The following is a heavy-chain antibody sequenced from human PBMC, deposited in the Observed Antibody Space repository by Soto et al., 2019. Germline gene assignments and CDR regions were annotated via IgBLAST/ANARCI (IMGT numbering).Heavy chain of an antibody. CDR2: ISNSGGST. V-gene: IGHV3-23*01. CDR1: GFTFSTYA. J-gene: IGHJ6*03. D-gene: IGHD4-17*01. CDR3: ATLRGLDYGDYNYYYVDV. Sequence: EVQLLESGGGLVQPGGSLRLSCAASGFTFSTYAMNWVRQAPGKGLEWVSFISNSGGSTYYADSVKGRFTSSRDNSKNTLNLQLNTVRAEDTAIYYCATLRGLDYGDYNYYYVDVWGKGTTVTVSS.